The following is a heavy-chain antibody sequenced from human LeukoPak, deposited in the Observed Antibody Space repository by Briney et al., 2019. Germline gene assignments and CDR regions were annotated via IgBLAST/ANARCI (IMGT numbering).Heavy chain of an antibody. CDR1: GFSFSSFW. J-gene: IGHJ6*03. V-gene: IGHV3-7*01. Sequence: GGSLRLSCAASGFSFSSFWMTWVRQAPGKGLEWVANIKQDASEKYYVDSVKGRFTISRDNAKNSLYLQMNSLRAEDTAVYYCARARVYYASGSINYFYMDVWGKGTTVTVSS. CDR3: ARARVYYASGSINYFYMDV. CDR2: IKQDASEK. D-gene: IGHD3-10*01.